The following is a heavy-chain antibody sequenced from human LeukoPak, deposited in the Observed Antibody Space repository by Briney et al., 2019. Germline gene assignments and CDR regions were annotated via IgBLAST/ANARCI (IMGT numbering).Heavy chain of an antibody. V-gene: IGHV4-39*01. CDR2: IYYSGST. CDR1: GGSISSSSYY. CDR3: TRQPNLRYCSGSSCHLDY. Sequence: PSETLSLTRTVSGGSISSSSYYWGWIRQPPGKGLEWIGTIYYSGSTYYNPSLKSRVTISVDTSKNQFSLKLSSVTAADTAVYYCTRQPNLRYCSGSSCHLDYWGQGTLVTVSS. J-gene: IGHJ4*02. D-gene: IGHD2-15*01.